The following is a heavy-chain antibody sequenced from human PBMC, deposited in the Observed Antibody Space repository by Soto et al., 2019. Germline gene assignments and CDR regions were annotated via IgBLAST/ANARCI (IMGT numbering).Heavy chain of an antibody. CDR1: GYSFTSYW. Sequence: PGESLKISCTGVGYSFTSYWTGWVRQMPGKGLEWMGIIYPGDSDTRYSPSFQGQVTISADKSITTAYLQWSSLKASDTAMYYCARGYCSTTICDHWFDTWGQGTLVTVSS. D-gene: IGHD2-2*01. CDR2: IYPGDSDT. V-gene: IGHV5-51*03. J-gene: IGHJ5*02. CDR3: ARGYCSTTICDHWFDT.